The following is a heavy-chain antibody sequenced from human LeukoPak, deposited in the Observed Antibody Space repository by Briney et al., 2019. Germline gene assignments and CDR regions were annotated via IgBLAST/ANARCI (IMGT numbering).Heavy chain of an antibody. D-gene: IGHD1-1*01. CDR1: GDSISSGRNY. CDR2: IYSSGNT. J-gene: IGHJ4*02. V-gene: IGHV4-39*01. Sequence: PSETLSLTCSVSGDSISSGRNYWGWIRQSPGKGLEWIASIYSSGNTHSNPSLKSRVSISVDTSKNQVSLKLYSVTASDAAIYYCARHLARTTMSHFLYFLGQGTLVTVSS. CDR3: ARHLARTTMSHFLYF.